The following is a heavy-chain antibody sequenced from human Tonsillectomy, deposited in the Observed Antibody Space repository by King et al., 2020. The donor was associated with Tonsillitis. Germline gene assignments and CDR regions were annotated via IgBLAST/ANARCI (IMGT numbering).Heavy chain of an antibody. CDR1: GFTFSNYA. D-gene: IGHD4-23*01. CDR3: AKTVVDLGPCMDAKCYRVFDI. J-gene: IGHJ3*02. Sequence: VQLVESGGTLVQPGGSLRLSCGASGFTFSNYAMTWVRQAPGKGLEWVSGISGSGGAAWYADSVKGRFTISRDNSKNTVYLQMNSLRAEDTGIYYCAKTVVDLGPCMDAKCYRVFDIWGQGTMVTVSS. V-gene: IGHV3-23*04. CDR2: ISGSGGAA.